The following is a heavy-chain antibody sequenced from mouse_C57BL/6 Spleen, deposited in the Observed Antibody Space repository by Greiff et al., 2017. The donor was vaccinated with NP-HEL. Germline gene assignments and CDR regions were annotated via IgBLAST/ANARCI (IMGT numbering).Heavy chain of an antibody. V-gene: IGHV1-54*01. Sequence: QVQLQQSGAELVRPGTSVKVSCKASGYAFTNYLIEWVKQRPGQGLEWIGVINPGSGGTNYNEKFKGKATLTADKSSSTAYMQLSSLTSEDSAVYFCARSRGTAQAEFAYWGQGTLVTVSA. CDR1: GYAFTNYL. CDR2: INPGSGGT. CDR3: ARSRGTAQAEFAY. J-gene: IGHJ3*01. D-gene: IGHD3-2*02.